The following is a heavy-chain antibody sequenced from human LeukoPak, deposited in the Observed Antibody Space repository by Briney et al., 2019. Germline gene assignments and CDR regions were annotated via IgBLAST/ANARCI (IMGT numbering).Heavy chain of an antibody. CDR1: GFSFSSYA. V-gene: IGHV3-23*01. CDR3: ARRHGDYVGSFGY. J-gene: IGHJ4*02. D-gene: IGHD4-17*01. CDR2: INGRGDST. Sequence: GGSLRLSCAASGFSFSSYAMSWVRQAPGKGLEWVSGINGRGDSTVYADSVKGRFTISRDNAKNTLYLQMNSLRDEDTAVYYCARRHGDYVGSFGYWGQGTLVTVSS.